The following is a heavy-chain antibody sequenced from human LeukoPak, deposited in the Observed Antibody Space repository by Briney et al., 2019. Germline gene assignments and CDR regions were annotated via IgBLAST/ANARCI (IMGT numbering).Heavy chain of an antibody. CDR2: ISSSSSYI. D-gene: IGHD3-10*01. CDR3: ARRNYYGSGDKFDY. J-gene: IGHJ4*02. Sequence: PGGSLRLSCAASGFTFSSYGMHWVRQAPGKGREWVSSISSSSSYIYYADSVKGRFTISRDNAKNSLYLQMNSLRAEDTAVYYCARRNYYGSGDKFDYWGQGTLVTVSS. CDR1: GFTFSSYG. V-gene: IGHV3-21*01.